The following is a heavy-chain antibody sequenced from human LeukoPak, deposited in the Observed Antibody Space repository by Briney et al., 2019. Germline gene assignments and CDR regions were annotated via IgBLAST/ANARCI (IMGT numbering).Heavy chain of an antibody. J-gene: IGHJ5*02. CDR1: GYSFATYW. CDR2: IYPGDSDT. V-gene: IGHV5-51*01. CDR3: ARSRPFFDP. Sequence: GESLKISCKGSGYSFATYWIGWVRQMPGKGLEWMGIIYPGDSDTTYSPSFQGQVTVSADKSISTAYLQWRSLKASDTAMYYCARSRPFFDPWGQGTLVTVSS.